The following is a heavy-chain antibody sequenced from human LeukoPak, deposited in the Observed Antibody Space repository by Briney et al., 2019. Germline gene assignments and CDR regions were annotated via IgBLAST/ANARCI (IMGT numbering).Heavy chain of an antibody. D-gene: IGHD6-13*01. CDR3: AKGIAAAARSAFDI. CDR1: GFTFSSYA. V-gene: IGHV3-23*01. J-gene: IGHJ3*02. CDR2: ISGSGDYT. Sequence: GGPLRLSCAASGFTFSSYAFSWVRQAPGKGLEWVSAISGSGDYTYYADSVKGRFTISRDNSKNTLYLQMNSLRAEDTAVYYCAKGIAAAARSAFDIWDQGTMVTVSS.